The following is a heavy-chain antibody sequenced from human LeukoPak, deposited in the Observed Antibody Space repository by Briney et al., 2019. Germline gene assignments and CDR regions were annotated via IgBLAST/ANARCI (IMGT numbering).Heavy chain of an antibody. V-gene: IGHV4-34*01. D-gene: IGHD6-13*01. CDR1: GGSFSGYY. CDR3: ARGRRHIAAAGRPFDY. J-gene: IGHJ4*02. Sequence: SETLSLTCAVYGGSFSGYYWSWIRPPPGKGLEWIGEINHSGSTNYNPSLKSRVTISVDTSKNQFSLKLSSVTAADTAVYYCARGRRHIAAAGRPFDYWGQGTLVTVSS. CDR2: INHSGST.